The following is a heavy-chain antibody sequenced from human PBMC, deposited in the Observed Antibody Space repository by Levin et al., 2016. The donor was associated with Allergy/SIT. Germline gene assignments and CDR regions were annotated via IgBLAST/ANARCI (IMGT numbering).Heavy chain of an antibody. CDR3: ARRHSVASWYFDL. CDR2: ISTGSNTI. Sequence: WIRQPPGKVLEWISYISTGSNTIYYADSVRGRFTISRDNAKNSLYLQMDNLRAEDTAVYYCARRHSVASWYFDLWGRGTLVTVSS. D-gene: IGHD5/OR15-5a*01. V-gene: IGHV3-48*01. J-gene: IGHJ2*01.